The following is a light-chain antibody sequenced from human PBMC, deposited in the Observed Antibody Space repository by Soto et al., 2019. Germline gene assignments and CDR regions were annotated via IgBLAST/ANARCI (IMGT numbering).Light chain of an antibody. CDR3: QQRSNWPWT. V-gene: IGKV3-11*01. CDR1: QSVSNF. Sequence: EIVLTQSPATLSLSPGERATLSCRASQSVSNFLAWYQQKPGQAPRLLISDASNRATGIPGRFSGSGSGTGFSPTISLLEPEDFAVYYWQQRSNWPWTFGQGTKVEIK. J-gene: IGKJ1*01. CDR2: DAS.